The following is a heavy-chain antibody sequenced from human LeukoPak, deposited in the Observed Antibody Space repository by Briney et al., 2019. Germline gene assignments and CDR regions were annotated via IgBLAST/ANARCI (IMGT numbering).Heavy chain of an antibody. CDR1: GFTFSSYA. CDR2: TSSSGETT. J-gene: IGHJ4*02. CDR3: AKDRPNYYGTNGHYYRRDGDC. D-gene: IGHD3-22*01. Sequence: GGSLRLSCVASGFTFSSYAMSWVRQAAGKGLEWVSSTSSSGETTNYADSVKGRFTISRDNSRNTLYLQMNSLRAEDTAVYYCAKDRPNYYGTNGHYYRRDGDCWGQGTLVTVSS. V-gene: IGHV3-23*01.